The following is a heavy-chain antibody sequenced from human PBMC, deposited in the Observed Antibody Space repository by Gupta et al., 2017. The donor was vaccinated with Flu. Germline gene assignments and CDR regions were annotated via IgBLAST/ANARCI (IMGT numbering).Heavy chain of an antibody. CDR3: ATVTSGC. Sequence: EMQLVESGGGLVQPGGSLRLSCAASGFTFSSSYLQWVRQAPGKGLVWASRIHPDGSSTTYAESVKGRFTISRDNAKNTLYLQMNSLGDDDTAVYYCATVTSGCWGQGTLVTVSS. V-gene: IGHV3-74*03. J-gene: IGHJ4*02. D-gene: IGHD4-17*01. CDR2: IHPDGSST. CDR1: GFTFSSSY.